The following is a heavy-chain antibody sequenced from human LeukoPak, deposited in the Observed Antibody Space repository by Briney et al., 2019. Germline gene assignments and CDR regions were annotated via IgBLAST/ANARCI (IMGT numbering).Heavy chain of an antibody. D-gene: IGHD3-22*01. V-gene: IGHV3-23*01. J-gene: IGHJ3*01. CDR3: AKSSSGYYTDAFHV. CDR2: FSVDGGST. CDR1: GFTFNNYA. Sequence: GGSLRLSCAASGFTFNNYAMIWVRQAAGKGLEWVSGFSVDGGSTFYADSVRGRFTFSRDNSKNTLYLQMNSLRAEDTAVYYCAKSSSGYYTDAFHVWGQGTRVTVS.